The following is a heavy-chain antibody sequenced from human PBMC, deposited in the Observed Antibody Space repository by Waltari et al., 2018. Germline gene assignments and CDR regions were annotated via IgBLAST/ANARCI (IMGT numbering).Heavy chain of an antibody. CDR3: AKDKTIFGVVPDY. D-gene: IGHD3-3*01. J-gene: IGHJ4*02. CDR1: GFTFSSYA. Sequence: EVQLLESGGGLVQPGGSLRLYCAASGFTFSSYAIIWDRQAPGKGLEWVSVIYSGGSTYYADSVKGRFTISRDNSKNTLYLQMNSLRAEDTAVYYCAKDKTIFGVVPDYWGQGTLVTVSS. CDR2: IYSGGST. V-gene: IGHV3-23*03.